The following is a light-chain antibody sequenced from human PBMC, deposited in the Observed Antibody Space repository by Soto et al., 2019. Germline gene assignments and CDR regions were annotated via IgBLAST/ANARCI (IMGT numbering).Light chain of an antibody. Sequence: QSALTQPASVSGSPGQSITISCTGTSSDVGGYAYVSWYQHHPGKAPKLMIYEVSNRPSGVPDRYSGSKSGNTASLTISGLQAEDEADYYCCSYAGSYTDVFGTGTKLTVL. J-gene: IGLJ1*01. CDR2: EVS. CDR3: CSYAGSYTDV. V-gene: IGLV2-11*01. CDR1: SSDVGGYAY.